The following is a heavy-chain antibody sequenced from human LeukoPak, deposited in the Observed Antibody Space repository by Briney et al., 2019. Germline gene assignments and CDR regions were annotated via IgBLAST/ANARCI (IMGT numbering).Heavy chain of an antibody. D-gene: IGHD6-13*01. CDR1: GGSISSGDYY. Sequence: PSETLSLTCTVSGGSISSGDYYWSWIRQPPGKGLEWIGYIYYSGSTYYNPSLKSRVTISVDTSKNQFSLKLSPVTAADTAVYYCARGAAGTPYWFDPWGQGTLVTVSS. CDR3: ARGAAGTPYWFDP. J-gene: IGHJ5*02. V-gene: IGHV4-30-4*01. CDR2: IYYSGST.